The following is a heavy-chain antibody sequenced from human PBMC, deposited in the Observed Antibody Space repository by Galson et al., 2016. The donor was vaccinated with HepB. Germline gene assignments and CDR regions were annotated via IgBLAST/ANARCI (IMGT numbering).Heavy chain of an antibody. Sequence: GSLRLSCAAAGFTFSNYAMSWVRQAPGKGLEWVSTISGSGDSTYYADSGKGRFTISRDKSKNTLYLQMNSLRAEDTAVYYCTKDGDSTGYYYSKFNWGQGTLVTVSS. V-gene: IGHV3-23*01. D-gene: IGHD3-22*01. CDR2: ISGSGDST. CDR1: GFTFSNYA. J-gene: IGHJ4*02. CDR3: TKDGDSTGYYYSKFN.